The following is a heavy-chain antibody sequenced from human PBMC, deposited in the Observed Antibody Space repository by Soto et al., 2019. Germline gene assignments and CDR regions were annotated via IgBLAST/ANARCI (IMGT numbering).Heavy chain of an antibody. J-gene: IGHJ3*02. CDR2: IYYSGST. V-gene: IGHV4-31*03. Sequence: SETLSLTCTVSGGSISGGGYYWSWIRQHPGKGLEWIGYIYYSGSTYYNPSLKSRVTISVDTSKNQFSLKLSSVTAADTAVYYCARIYTMTDAFDIWGQGTMVTVSS. CDR1: GGSISGGGYY. CDR3: ARIYTMTDAFDI. D-gene: IGHD3-22*01.